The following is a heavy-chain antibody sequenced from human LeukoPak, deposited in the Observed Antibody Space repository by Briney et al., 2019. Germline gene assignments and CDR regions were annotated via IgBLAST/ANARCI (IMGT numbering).Heavy chain of an antibody. CDR2: INHSGST. V-gene: IGHV4-34*01. CDR3: ARAYDFWSGYPPHYFDY. CDR1: GGSFSGYY. Sequence: SETLSLTCAVYGGSFSGYYWSWIRQPPGKGLEWIGEINHSGSTNYNPSLKSRVTISVDTSKNQFSLRLSSVTAADTAVYYCARAYDFWSGYPPHYFDYWGQGTLVTVSS. J-gene: IGHJ4*02. D-gene: IGHD3-3*01.